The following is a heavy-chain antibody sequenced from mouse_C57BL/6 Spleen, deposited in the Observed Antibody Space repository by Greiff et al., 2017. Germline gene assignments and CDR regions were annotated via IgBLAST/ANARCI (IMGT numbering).Heavy chain of an antibody. Sequence: QVQLQQSGPELVKPGASVKISCKASGYAFSSSWMNWVKQRLGKGLEWIGRIYPGDGDTNYNGKFKGKATLTADKSTSTAYMQRSRQASEDSAVYFCAREGVEAYYFDYWGQGTTLTVSS. D-gene: IGHD1-1*01. CDR1: GYAFSSSW. J-gene: IGHJ2*01. CDR2: IYPGDGDT. CDR3: AREGVEAYYFDY. V-gene: IGHV1-82*01.